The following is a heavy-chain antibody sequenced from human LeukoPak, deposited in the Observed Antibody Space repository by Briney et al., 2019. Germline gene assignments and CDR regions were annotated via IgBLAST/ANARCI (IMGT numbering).Heavy chain of an antibody. CDR1: GFTFSSYG. D-gene: IGHD2-21*01. J-gene: IGHJ3*02. CDR2: ISGSGGST. CDR3: AKHIVAFAHAFDI. V-gene: IGHV3-23*01. Sequence: GGSLRLFCAASGFTFSSYGMHWVRQAPGKGLEWVSAISGSGGSTYYADSVKGRFTFSRDNSKNTLYLQMNSLRAEDTAVYYCAKHIVAFAHAFDIWGQGTMVTVSS.